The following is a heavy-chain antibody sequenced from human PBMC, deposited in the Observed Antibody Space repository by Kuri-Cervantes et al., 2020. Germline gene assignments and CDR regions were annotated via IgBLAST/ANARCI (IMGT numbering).Heavy chain of an antibody. CDR1: GFTFSNYA. D-gene: IGHD3-22*01. CDR3: ARDIYDSSGYYPDY. Sequence: GGSLRLSCTASGFTFSNYAMTWVRLAPGKGLDWVSAISGSGGNTYYADSVKGRFTISRDNSKNTLYLQMNSLRAEDTAVYYCARDIYDSSGYYPDYWGQGTLVTVSS. CDR2: ISGSGGNT. V-gene: IGHV3-23*01. J-gene: IGHJ4*02.